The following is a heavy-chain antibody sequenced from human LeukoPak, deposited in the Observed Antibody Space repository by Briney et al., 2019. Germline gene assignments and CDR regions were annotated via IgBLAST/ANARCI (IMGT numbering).Heavy chain of an antibody. J-gene: IGHJ4*02. Sequence: SETLSLTCTVSGGSISSYYWSWIRQPAGKGLEWIGRIYTSGSTNYNPSLKSRVTMSVDTSKNQFSLKLGSVTAADTAVYYCASSPFTFGGVIVWTFDYWGQGTLVTVSS. CDR2: IYTSGST. CDR1: GGSISSYY. V-gene: IGHV4-4*07. CDR3: ASSPFTFGGVIVWTFDY. D-gene: IGHD3-16*02.